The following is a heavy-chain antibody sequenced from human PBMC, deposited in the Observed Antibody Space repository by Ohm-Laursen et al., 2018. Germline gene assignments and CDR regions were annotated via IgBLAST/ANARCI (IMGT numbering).Heavy chain of an antibody. J-gene: IGHJ4*02. Sequence: SETLSLTCTVSGGSISSDYWNWIRLPAGKGLEWIGRIYTSGSTHYNPSLKSRVTMSVDTSKNQFFLKLTSVTAADTAVYYCARSGYSYGPFDYWGQGTLVTVSS. CDR3: ARSGYSYGPFDY. CDR2: IYTSGST. CDR1: GGSISSDY. D-gene: IGHD5-18*01. V-gene: IGHV4-4*07.